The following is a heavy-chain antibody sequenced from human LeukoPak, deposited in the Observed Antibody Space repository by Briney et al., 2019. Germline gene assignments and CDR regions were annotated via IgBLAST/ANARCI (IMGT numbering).Heavy chain of an antibody. D-gene: IGHD6-13*01. J-gene: IGHJ3*02. V-gene: IGHV4-59*01. CDR2: IYYSGST. CDR3: ARVWYLDAFDI. CDR1: GGSFSGYY. Sequence: KPSETLSLTCAVYGGSFSGYYWSWIRQPPGKGLEWIGYIYYSGSTNYNPSLKSRVTISVDTSKNQFSLKLSSVTAADTAVYYCARVWYLDAFDIWGQGTMVTVSS.